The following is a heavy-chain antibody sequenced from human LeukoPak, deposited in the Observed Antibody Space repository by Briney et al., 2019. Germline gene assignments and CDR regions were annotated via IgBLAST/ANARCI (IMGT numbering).Heavy chain of an antibody. Sequence: ASVKVSCKASGYRFIAYYMHWVRQAPGQGLEWMGWINPNIGGTNYAQKFQGRVTMTRDTSINTAYMELSRLRSDDTAVYYCARGDYYGSGSYWPWDYWGQGTLVTVSS. V-gene: IGHV1-2*02. CDR1: GYRFIAYY. J-gene: IGHJ4*02. CDR2: INPNIGGT. CDR3: ARGDYYGSGSYWPWDY. D-gene: IGHD3-10*01.